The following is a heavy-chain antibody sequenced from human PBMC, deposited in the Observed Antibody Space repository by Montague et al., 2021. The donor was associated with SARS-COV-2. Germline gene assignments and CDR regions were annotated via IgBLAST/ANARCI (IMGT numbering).Heavy chain of an antibody. CDR1: GGSISSGSYY. CDR2: IYTSGST. J-gene: IGHJ4*02. D-gene: IGHD3-9*01. CDR3: ARESLHLTGYYNDYFDY. Sequence: TLPLTCTVSGGSISSGSYYWNWIRQPAGKGLEWIGRIYTSGSTNYNPSLKSRVTISVDTSKNQFSLKLSSVTAADTAVYYCARESLHLTGYYNDYFDYWGQGTLVTVSS. V-gene: IGHV4-61*02.